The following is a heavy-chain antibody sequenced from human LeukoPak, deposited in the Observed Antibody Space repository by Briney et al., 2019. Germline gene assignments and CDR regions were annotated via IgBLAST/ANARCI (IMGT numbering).Heavy chain of an antibody. CDR3: AREAYDFWSGFSGGMDV. CDR1: GGSISSYY. V-gene: IGHV4-59*12. J-gene: IGHJ6*02. Sequence: SETLSLTCTVSGGSISSYYWSWIRQSPGKGLEWIGYIDYSGSAYYNPSLKSRVTISVDTAKNQFSLKLSSVTAADTAVYYCAREAYDFWSGFSGGMDVWGQGTTVTVSS. CDR2: IDYSGSA. D-gene: IGHD3-3*01.